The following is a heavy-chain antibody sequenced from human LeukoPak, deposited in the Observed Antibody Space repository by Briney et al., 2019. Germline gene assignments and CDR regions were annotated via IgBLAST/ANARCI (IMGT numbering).Heavy chain of an antibody. V-gene: IGHV4-31*03. CDR2: IYYSGST. Sequence: SETLSLTCTVSGGSISSGGYYWSWIRQHPGKGLEWIGYIYYSGSTYYNPSLKSRVTISVDTSKNQFSLKLSSVTAADTAVYYCATPKSRYARKAYYYDSSGPRRDAFDIWGQGTMVTVSS. CDR1: GGSISSGGYY. CDR3: ATPKSRYARKAYYYDSSGPRRDAFDI. J-gene: IGHJ3*02. D-gene: IGHD3-22*01.